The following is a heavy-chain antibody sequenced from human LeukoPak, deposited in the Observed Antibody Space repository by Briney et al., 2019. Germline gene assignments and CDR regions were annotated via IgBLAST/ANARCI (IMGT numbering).Heavy chain of an antibody. V-gene: IGHV1-2*02. J-gene: IGHJ5*02. CDR2: INPNSGDT. CDR3: ARGAVTTFWFDP. CDR1: GYTFTGYY. D-gene: IGHD4-11*01. Sequence: GASVMVSCKASGYTFTGYYMHWVRQAPGQGLEWMGWINPNSGDTNYAQKFQGRVTMTRDTSISTAYMELSRLRSDDTAVYYCARGAVTTFWFDPWGQGTLVTVSS.